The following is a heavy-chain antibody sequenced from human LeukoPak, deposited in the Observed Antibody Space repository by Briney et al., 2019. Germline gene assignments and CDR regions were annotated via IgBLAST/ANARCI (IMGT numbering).Heavy chain of an antibody. CDR3: AKSGYNRFDY. Sequence: GGSLRLSCAASGFILSDYGMHWVRQAPGKGLEWVGVISYDGNNENYADSVKGRFTISRDDSKNTLYLQMNNLRADDTAVYYCAKSGYNRFDYWGQGTLVTVSS. D-gene: IGHD5-24*01. V-gene: IGHV3-30*18. J-gene: IGHJ4*02. CDR1: GFILSDYG. CDR2: ISYDGNNE.